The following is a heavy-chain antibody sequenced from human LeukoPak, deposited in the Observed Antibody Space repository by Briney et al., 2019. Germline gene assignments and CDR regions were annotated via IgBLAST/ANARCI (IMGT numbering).Heavy chain of an antibody. V-gene: IGHV4-39*01. J-gene: IGHJ4*02. CDR1: GGSISSYY. D-gene: IGHD6-6*01. Sequence: PSETLSLTCTVSGGSISSYYWGWIRQPPGKGLEWIGSIYYSGSTYYNPSLKSRVTISVDTSKNQFSLKLSSVTAADTAVYYCASPQFIAARPAEFDYWGQGTLVTVSS. CDR2: IYYSGST. CDR3: ASPQFIAARPAEFDY.